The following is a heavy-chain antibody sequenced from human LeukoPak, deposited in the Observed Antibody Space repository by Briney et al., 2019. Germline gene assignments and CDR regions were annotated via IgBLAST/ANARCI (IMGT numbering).Heavy chain of an antibody. J-gene: IGHJ4*02. CDR1: GFTVSSNC. Sequence: GGSLRLSCAASGFTVSSNCMSWVHQAPGKGLEWVSLIYSDGTTYYADSVKGRFTISRDNSKNTLYLQMNSLRAEDTAVYYCARRAGGYSHPYDYWGQGTLVTVSS. CDR2: IYSDGTT. V-gene: IGHV3-53*01. CDR3: ARRAGGYSHPYDY. D-gene: IGHD4-23*01.